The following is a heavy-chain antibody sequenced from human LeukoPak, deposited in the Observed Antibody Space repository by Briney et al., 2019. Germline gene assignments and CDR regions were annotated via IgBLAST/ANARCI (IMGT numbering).Heavy chain of an antibody. CDR1: GYKLTDNW. J-gene: IGHJ4*02. D-gene: IGHD2-15*01. CDR2: INSKTGAT. V-gene: IGHV1-2*02. CDR3: ARGVVACPN. Sequence: GASVKVSCKAFGYKLTDNWIHWVRQAPGQGLEWMGWINSKTGATNIAQKFKGRVTMTRDTSVNTAYIEVSRLTSDDTAVYFCARGVVACPNWGQGTLVTVSS.